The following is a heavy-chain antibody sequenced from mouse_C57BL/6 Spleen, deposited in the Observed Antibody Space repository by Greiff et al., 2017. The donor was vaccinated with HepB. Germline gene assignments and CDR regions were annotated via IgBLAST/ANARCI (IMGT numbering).Heavy chain of an antibody. D-gene: IGHD3-2*02. CDR2: IDPSDSYT. Sequence: QVQLQQPGAELVKPGASVKLSCKASGYTFTSYWMQWVKQRPGQGLEWIGEIDPSDSYTNYNQKFKGQATLTVDTSSSTAYMQLSSLTSEDSAVYYCASHSSGSYWGQGTLVTVAA. J-gene: IGHJ3*01. V-gene: IGHV1-50*01. CDR3: ASHSSGSY. CDR1: GYTFTSYW.